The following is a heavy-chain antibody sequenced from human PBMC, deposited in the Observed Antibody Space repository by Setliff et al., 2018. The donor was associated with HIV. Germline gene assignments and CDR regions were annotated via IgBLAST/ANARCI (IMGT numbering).Heavy chain of an antibody. CDR3: ARMSNYYYYYMDV. J-gene: IGHJ6*03. CDR1: GDSFNTSW. CDR2: IFPGDSDT. Sequence: PGESLKISCKGSGDSFNTSWIGWVRQMPGKGLEWMGIIFPGDSDTKYSPSFQGQVTISVDKSISTAYLQCTSLKASDTAMYYCARMSNYYYYYMDVWGKGTTVTVSS. V-gene: IGHV5-51*01.